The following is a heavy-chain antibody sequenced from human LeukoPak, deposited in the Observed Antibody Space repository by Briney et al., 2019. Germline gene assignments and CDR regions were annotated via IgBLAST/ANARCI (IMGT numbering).Heavy chain of an antibody. CDR2: ISGSGGST. V-gene: IGHV3-23*01. CDR1: GFTFSSYA. CDR3: ARDSLRLLWFGEYPSVGWFDP. D-gene: IGHD3-10*01. J-gene: IGHJ5*02. Sequence: GGSLRLSCAASGFTFSSYAMSWVRQAPGKGLEWVSTISGSGGSTYYADSVKGRFTISRDNSKNTLYLQMNSLRAEDTAVYYCARDSLRLLWFGEYPSVGWFDPWGQGTLVTVSS.